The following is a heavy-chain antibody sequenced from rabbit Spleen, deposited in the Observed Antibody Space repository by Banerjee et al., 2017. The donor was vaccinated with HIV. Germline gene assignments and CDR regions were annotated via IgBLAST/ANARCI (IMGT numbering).Heavy chain of an antibody. Sequence: QEQVEESGGGLVKPEGSLTLTCTVSEFSFTVSYYMCWVRQAPGKGLELIGCIDTGSDSSYYATWAKGRFTVSQTSSTTVTLQMTSLTAADTATYFCARDLTGVIGWNFGWWGPGTLVTVS. J-gene: IGHJ4*01. CDR1: EFSFTVSYY. CDR2: IDTGSDSS. CDR3: ARDLTGVIGWNFGW. V-gene: IGHV1S45*01. D-gene: IGHD1-1*01.